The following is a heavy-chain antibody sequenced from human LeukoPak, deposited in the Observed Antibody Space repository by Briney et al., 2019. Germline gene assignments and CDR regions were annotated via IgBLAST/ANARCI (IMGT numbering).Heavy chain of an antibody. CDR1: GGSVSSGSHY. CDR2: IYYGGST. CDR3: ARDPAVHYFDY. D-gene: IGHD3-10*01. J-gene: IGHJ4*02. V-gene: IGHV4-61*01. Sequence: SETLSLTCTVSGGSVSSGSHYWSWIRQPPGKGLEWIGYIYYGGSTNYNPSLKSRVTISVDTSKNQFSLKLSSVTAADTAVYYCARDPAVHYFDYWGQGTLVTVSS.